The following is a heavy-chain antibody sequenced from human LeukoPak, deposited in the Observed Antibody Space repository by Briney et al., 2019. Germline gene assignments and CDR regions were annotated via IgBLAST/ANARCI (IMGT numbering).Heavy chain of an antibody. J-gene: IGHJ5*02. Sequence: SETLSLTCTVSGGSMNTNTYYWGWIRQPPGKGLEWIGSVYYSGTTYYNASLKGRVTISIDTSKNQFSLKVNSVTAADTAVYYCATQADNWFDPWGLGALVSVSS. CDR1: GGSMNTNTYY. CDR2: VYYSGTT. V-gene: IGHV4-39*07. CDR3: ATQADNWFDP.